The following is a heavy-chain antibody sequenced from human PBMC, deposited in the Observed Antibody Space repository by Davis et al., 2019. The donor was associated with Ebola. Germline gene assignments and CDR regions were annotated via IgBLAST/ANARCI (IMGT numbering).Heavy chain of an antibody. V-gene: IGHV3-30-3*01. J-gene: IGHJ6*02. Sequence: GGSLRLSCAASGFTFSSYAMHWVRQAPGKGLEWVAVISYDGSNKYYADSVKGRFTISRDNSKNTLYLQMNSLRAEDTAVYYCARVQYCSSTSCFYYYYYGMDVWGQGTTVTVSS. CDR1: GFTFSSYA. CDR2: ISYDGSNK. D-gene: IGHD2-2*01. CDR3: ARVQYCSSTSCFYYYYYGMDV.